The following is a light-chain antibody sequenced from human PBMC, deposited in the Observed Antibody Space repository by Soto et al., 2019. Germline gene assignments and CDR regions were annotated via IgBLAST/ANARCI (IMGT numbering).Light chain of an antibody. V-gene: IGKV1-39*01. Sequence: DIQMTQSPSSLSASVGDRVTITCRASQSISSYLNWYQQKPGKAXKLLIYAASSLQSGVPSRFSGSGSGTDFTLTISSLQPEDFANYYGQQSYSTPLLTFGGGTKVDIK. J-gene: IGKJ4*01. CDR1: QSISSY. CDR3: QQSYSTPLLT. CDR2: AAS.